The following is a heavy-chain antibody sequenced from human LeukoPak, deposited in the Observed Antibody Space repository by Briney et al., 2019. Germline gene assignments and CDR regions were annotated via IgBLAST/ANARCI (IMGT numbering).Heavy chain of an antibody. CDR3: AKDRRKQPLYYLDY. CDR1: GFTFEDYG. J-gene: IGHJ4*02. CDR2: INWNSGDT. D-gene: IGHD6-13*01. V-gene: IGHV3-9*01. Sequence: GGSLRLSCAASGFTFEDYGMHWVRQAPGKGLEWVSSINWNSGDTGYADSVKGRFSISRDNAKNSLYLQMNSLRDDDTALYYCAKDRRKQPLYYLDYWGQGTLVTVSS.